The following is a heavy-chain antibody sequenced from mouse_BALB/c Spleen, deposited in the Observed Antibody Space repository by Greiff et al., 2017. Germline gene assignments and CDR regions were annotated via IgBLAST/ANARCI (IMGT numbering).Heavy chain of an antibody. Sequence: EVQLVESGGGLVQPGGSLRLSCATSGFTFTDYYMSWVRQPPGKALEWLGFIRNKANGYTTEYSASVKGRFTISRDNSQSILYLQMNTLRAEDSATYYCARDIGWDKAWFAYWGQGTLVTVSA. D-gene: IGHD3-3*01. CDR2: IRNKANGYTT. J-gene: IGHJ3*01. CDR3: ARDIGWDKAWFAY. CDR1: GFTFTDYY. V-gene: IGHV7-3*02.